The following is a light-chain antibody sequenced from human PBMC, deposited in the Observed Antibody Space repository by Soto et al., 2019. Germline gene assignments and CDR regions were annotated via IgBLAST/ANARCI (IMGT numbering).Light chain of an antibody. CDR3: SSFTTSSTPHYV. J-gene: IGLJ1*01. CDR1: SSDVGNYNY. V-gene: IGLV2-14*01. Sequence: QSVLTQPASVSGSPGQSITISCTGTSSDVGNYNYVSWYQQHPGKAPKVIIYGVSNRPSGVSNRFSGSKSGNTASLTISGLQAEDEGDYYCSSFTTSSTPHYVFGTGTKLTVL. CDR2: GVS.